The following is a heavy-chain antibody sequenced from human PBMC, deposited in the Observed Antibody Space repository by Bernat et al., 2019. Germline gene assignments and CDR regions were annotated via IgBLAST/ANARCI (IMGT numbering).Heavy chain of an antibody. CDR2: ISYDGSNK. J-gene: IGHJ4*02. V-gene: IGHV3-30-3*01. D-gene: IGHD3-16*02. CDR3: AMEIQSMITFGGVIVKGYFDY. CDR1: GFTFSSYA. Sequence: QVQLVESGGGVVQPGRSLRLSCAASGFTFSSYAMHWVRQAPGKGLEWVAVISYDGSNKYYADSVKGRFTISRDNSKNTLYLQMNSLRAEDTAVYYCAMEIQSMITFGGVIVKGYFDYWGQGTLVTVSS.